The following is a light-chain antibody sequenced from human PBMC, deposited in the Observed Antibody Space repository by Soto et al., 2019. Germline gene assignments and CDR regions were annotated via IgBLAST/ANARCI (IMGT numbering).Light chain of an antibody. CDR1: SNDVGSYNY. CDR3: TSYTNSKAYIL. Sequence: QSALTQPASVSGSPGQSITISCTGTSNDVGSYNYDSWYQHHPGKAPRLMIYASSNRPSGVSHRFSGSRSGNTASLTISGLQAEDEADYFCTSYTNSKAYILFGGGTKVTVL. J-gene: IGLJ2*01. CDR2: ASS. V-gene: IGLV2-14*01.